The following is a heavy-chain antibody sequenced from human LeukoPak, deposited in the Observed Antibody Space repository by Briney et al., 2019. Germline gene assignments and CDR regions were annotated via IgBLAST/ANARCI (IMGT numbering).Heavy chain of an antibody. CDR1: GFTFSSYY. Sequence: PGGSLRLSCAGSGFTFSSYYMIWVRQAPGKGLEWVSYISRSSSTIYYADSVKGRFTISRDSAKNSLYLQMNSLRDEDTAVYYCARDQFYAFDIWGQGTMVTVSS. V-gene: IGHV3-48*02. CDR2: ISRSSSTI. CDR3: ARDQFYAFDI. J-gene: IGHJ3*02.